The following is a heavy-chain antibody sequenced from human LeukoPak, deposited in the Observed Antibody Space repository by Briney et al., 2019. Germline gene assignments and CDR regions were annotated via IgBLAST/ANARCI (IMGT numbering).Heavy chain of an antibody. J-gene: IGHJ6*02. CDR2: IIPILGIA. Sequence: GASVKVSCKASGGTFSSYTISWVRRAPGQGLEWMGRIIPILGIANYAQKFQGRVTITADKSTSTAYMELSSLRSEDTAVYYCATLEYSSSSVYYYYYGMDVWGQGTTVTVSS. D-gene: IGHD6-6*01. CDR1: GGTFSSYT. CDR3: ATLEYSSSSVYYYYYGMDV. V-gene: IGHV1-69*02.